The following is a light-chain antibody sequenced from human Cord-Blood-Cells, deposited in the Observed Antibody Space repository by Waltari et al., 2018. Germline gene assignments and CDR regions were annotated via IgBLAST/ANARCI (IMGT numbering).Light chain of an antibody. Sequence: QSALTPPRSMSGSPGQSVTISCTGTSSDVGGYNYVSWYQQHPGKAPNLMIYDVSKRPSGVPDRFSGSKSGNTASLTISGLQAEDEADYYCCSYAGSYTLVFGGGTKLTVL. J-gene: IGLJ2*01. CDR3: CSYAGSYTLV. CDR2: DVS. CDR1: SSDVGGYNY. V-gene: IGLV2-11*01.